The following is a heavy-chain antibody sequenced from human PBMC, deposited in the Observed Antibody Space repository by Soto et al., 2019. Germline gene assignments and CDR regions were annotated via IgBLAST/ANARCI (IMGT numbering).Heavy chain of an antibody. CDR2: ISSSGST. J-gene: IGHJ5*02. V-gene: IGHV4-31*03. Sequence: PSETLSLTCTVSGDSIGGVGYWSWIRQFPGRGLEWIGCISSSGSTYYNPALNNRISLSLDTSQNQFSLKLLSVTAADTTIYYYATSEVTGIVISRHWFGPWRQGTLVTVSS. CDR3: ATSEVTGIVISRHWFGP. CDR1: GDSIGGVGY. D-gene: IGHD2-21*02.